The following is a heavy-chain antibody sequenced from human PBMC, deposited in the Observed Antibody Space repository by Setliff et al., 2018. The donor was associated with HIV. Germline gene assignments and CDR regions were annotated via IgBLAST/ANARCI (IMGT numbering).Heavy chain of an antibody. CDR3: ARVNGGNTPYYFDS. Sequence: SVKVSCKASGDTFSNYGINWVRQAPGQGLEWMGRIIPIFGSGNYAQKFQGRLTITADKSTTTAYLELSSLGSEDTAVYYCARVNGGNTPYYFDSWGQGTLVTVSS. CDR1: GDTFSNYG. CDR2: IIPIFGSG. J-gene: IGHJ4*02. V-gene: IGHV1-69*06. D-gene: IGHD2-15*01.